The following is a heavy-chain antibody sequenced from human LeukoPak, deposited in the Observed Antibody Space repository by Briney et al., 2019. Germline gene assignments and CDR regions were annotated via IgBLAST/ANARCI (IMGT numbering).Heavy chain of an antibody. Sequence: SETLSLTRTVSGGSISSGGYYWSWIRQHPGKGLEWIGYIYYSGSTYYNPSLKSRVTISVDTSKNQFSLKLSSVTAADTAVYYCARDKLRYYDSGAYEGYYFDYWGQGTLVTVSS. CDR1: GGSISSGGYY. CDR3: ARDKLRYYDSGAYEGYYFDY. J-gene: IGHJ4*02. V-gene: IGHV4-31*03. D-gene: IGHD3-22*01. CDR2: IYYSGST.